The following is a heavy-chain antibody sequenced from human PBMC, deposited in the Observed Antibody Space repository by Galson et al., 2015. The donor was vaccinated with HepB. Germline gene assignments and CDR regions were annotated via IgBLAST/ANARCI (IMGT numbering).Heavy chain of an antibody. Sequence: SLRLSCAASGFTINDKYMSWIRQAPGKGLEWVSYISGSDTTIYYVDSVQGRFTISRDNARNSLYLQMNSLRAEDTAVYYCARVERIRAVDFWSGYSYYYYMDVWGKGTSVTVSS. V-gene: IGHV3-11*01. CDR2: ISGSDTTI. D-gene: IGHD3-3*01. CDR1: GFTINDKY. J-gene: IGHJ6*03. CDR3: ARVERIRAVDFWSGYSYYYYMDV.